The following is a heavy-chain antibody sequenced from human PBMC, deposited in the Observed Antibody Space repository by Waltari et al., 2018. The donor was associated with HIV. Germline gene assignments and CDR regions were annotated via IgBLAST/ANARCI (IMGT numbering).Heavy chain of an antibody. D-gene: IGHD3-16*02. J-gene: IGHJ4*02. Sequence: QVQLQELGPGLVKPSQTLSLTSSVSGGSIRSDNYYWNWVRQPAGKGLEWIGRVDASGSTKYNPSLNSRVTISMDTSKNKFSRGLTSMTAADTAVYYCVREGGGIVFIPWYFDHWGQGALVTVSS. CDR3: VREGGGIVFIPWYFDH. CDR1: GGSIRSDNYY. CDR2: VDASGST. V-gene: IGHV4-61*02.